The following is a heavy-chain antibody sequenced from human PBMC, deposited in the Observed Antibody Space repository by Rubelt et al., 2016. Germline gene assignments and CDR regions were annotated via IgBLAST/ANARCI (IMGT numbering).Heavy chain of an antibody. D-gene: IGHD3-3*01. J-gene: IGHJ4*02. CDR2: IRSKPYGGTT. CDR3: TRNDFWSDY. V-gene: IGHV3-49*03. CDR1: GFTFGDYA. Sequence: EVQLVESGGGLIQPGRSLRLSCTASGFTFGDYAMSWFRQAPGKGLDWVGFIRSKPYGGTTEYAASVKGRFTISRKDSKRIGYLQMNSLKTEDTAVYYCTRNDFWSDYWGQGTLVTVSS.